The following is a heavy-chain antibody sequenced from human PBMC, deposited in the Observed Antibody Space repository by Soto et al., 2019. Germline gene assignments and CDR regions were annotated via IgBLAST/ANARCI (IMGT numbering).Heavy chain of an antibody. J-gene: IGHJ5*02. D-gene: IGHD2-2*01. CDR1: GFTFSSYA. CDR3: ASFLIVLVPAAGNWFDP. V-gene: IGHV3-30-3*01. Sequence: GGSLRLSCAASGFTFSSYAMHWVRQAPGKGLEWVAVISYDGSNKYYADSVKGRFTISRDNSKNTLYLQMNSLRAEDTAVYYCASFLIVLVPAAGNWFDPWGQGTLVTVSS. CDR2: ISYDGSNK.